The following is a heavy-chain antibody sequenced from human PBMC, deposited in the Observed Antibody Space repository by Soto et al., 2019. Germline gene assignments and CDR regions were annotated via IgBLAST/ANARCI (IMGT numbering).Heavy chain of an antibody. CDR1: GGSISSSSYY. J-gene: IGHJ6*02. V-gene: IGHV4-39*01. D-gene: IGHD6-19*01. CDR3: ARGLIAVDGMDV. Sequence: KPSETLSLTCTVSGGSISSSSYYWGWIRQPPGKGLEWIGGIYYSGSTYYNPSLKSRVTISVDASKNQFSLKLSSVTAADTAVYHCARGLIAVDGMDVWGQGTTVTVSS. CDR2: IYYSGST.